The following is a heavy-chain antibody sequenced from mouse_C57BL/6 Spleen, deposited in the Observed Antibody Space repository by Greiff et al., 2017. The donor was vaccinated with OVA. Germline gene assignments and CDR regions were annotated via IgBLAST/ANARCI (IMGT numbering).Heavy chain of an antibody. D-gene: IGHD2-4*01. CDR2: IYPGDGDT. V-gene: IGHV1-82*01. J-gene: IGHJ3*01. CDR1: GYAFSSSW. Sequence: QVHVKQSGPELVKPGASVKISCKASGYAFSSSWMNWVKQRPGKGLEWIGRIYPGDGDTNYNGKFKGKATLTADKSSSTAYMQLSSLTSEDSAVYFCAREDYDLAYWGQGTLVTVSA. CDR3: AREDYDLAY.